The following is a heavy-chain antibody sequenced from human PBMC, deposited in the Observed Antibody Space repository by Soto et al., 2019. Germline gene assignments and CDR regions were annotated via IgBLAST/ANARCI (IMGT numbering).Heavy chain of an antibody. D-gene: IGHD2-15*01. J-gene: IGHJ6*02. CDR1: GGSFSGYY. CDR3: ASQRVYCSGGSCYSYYYYYGMDV. Sequence: ASETLSLTCAVYGGSFSGYYWSWIRQPPGKGLEWIGEINHSGSTNYNPSLKSRVTTSVDTSKNQFSLKLSSVTAADTAVYYCASQRVYCSGGSCYSYYYYYGMDVWGQGTTVTVSS. V-gene: IGHV4-34*01. CDR2: INHSGST.